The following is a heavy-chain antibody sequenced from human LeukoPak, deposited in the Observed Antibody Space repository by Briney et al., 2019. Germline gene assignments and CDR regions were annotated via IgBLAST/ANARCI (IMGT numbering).Heavy chain of an antibody. CDR3: ARGSPYDFWSGYYGDV. D-gene: IGHD3-3*01. CDR1: GFTFSSYS. J-gene: IGHJ6*04. V-gene: IGHV3-21*01. Sequence: GGSLRLSCAASGFTFSSYSMNWVRQAPGKGLEWVSSISSSSSYIYYADSVKGRFTISRDNAKNSLYLQMNSLRAEDTAVYYSARGSPYDFWSGYYGDVWGKGTTVTVSS. CDR2: ISSSSSYI.